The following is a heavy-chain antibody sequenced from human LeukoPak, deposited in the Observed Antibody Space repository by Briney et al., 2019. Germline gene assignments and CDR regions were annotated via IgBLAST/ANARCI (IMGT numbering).Heavy chain of an antibody. V-gene: IGHV1-2*06. CDR1: GYTFTAYY. CDR2: INPNSGGT. D-gene: IGHD6-13*01. J-gene: IGHJ6*02. CDR3: AREFRAYSTTLDYYGMDV. Sequence: ASVRVSCRASGYTFTAYYMHWVRQAPGQGLEWMGRINPNSGGTNYAQKFQGGVTMTRDTSISTAYMELSRLRSDDTAVYYCAREFRAYSTTLDYYGMDVWGQGTTVTVSS.